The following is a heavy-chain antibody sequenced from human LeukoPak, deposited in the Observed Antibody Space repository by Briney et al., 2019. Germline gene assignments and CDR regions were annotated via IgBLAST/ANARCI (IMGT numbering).Heavy chain of an antibody. Sequence: SETLSLTCSFSGDIMSNAFWAWIRQPAGKGLEWIGRIYSSGATHYNPSLKSRINMSIDTSKNRFSLNLSSVTAADTAVYYCARYSVVDTAVPGFDYWGQGTLVTVSS. D-gene: IGHD5-18*01. CDR3: ARYSVVDTAVPGFDY. CDR1: GDIMSNAF. J-gene: IGHJ4*02. V-gene: IGHV4-4*07. CDR2: IYSSGAT.